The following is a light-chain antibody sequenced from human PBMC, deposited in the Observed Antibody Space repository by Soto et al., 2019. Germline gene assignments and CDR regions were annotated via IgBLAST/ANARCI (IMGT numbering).Light chain of an antibody. CDR1: QSGSTNY. Sequence: EIVLTQSPGTLSLSPGERATLSCRASQSGSTNYIPWYQQKPGQAPRLLIYSTSNRATGIPDRFSGSGSGTDFTLTISRLEPEDFAVYYCQQYGSSWTFGQGTKVEI. CDR2: STS. J-gene: IGKJ1*01. CDR3: QQYGSSWT. V-gene: IGKV3-20*01.